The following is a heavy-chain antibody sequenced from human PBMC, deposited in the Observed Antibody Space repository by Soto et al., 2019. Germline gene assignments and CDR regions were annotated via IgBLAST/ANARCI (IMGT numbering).Heavy chain of an antibody. V-gene: IGHV1-18*04. CDR2: ISAYNGNT. CDR1: GYTFTSYG. D-gene: IGHD3-3*01. Sequence: ASVKVSCKASGYTFTSYGISWVRQAPGQGLEWMGWISAYNGNTNYAQKLQGRVTMTTDTSTSTAYMELRSLRSDDTAVYYCARVHLHYDFWSGYSVDYYYYGMVVWGEGTTLTL. CDR3: ARVHLHYDFWSGYSVDYYYYGMVV. J-gene: IGHJ6*02.